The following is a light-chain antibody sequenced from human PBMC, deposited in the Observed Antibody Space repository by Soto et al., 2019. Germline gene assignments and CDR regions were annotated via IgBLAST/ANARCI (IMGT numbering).Light chain of an antibody. CDR3: QQYNNWPPWT. CDR2: GAS. V-gene: IGKV3-15*01. J-gene: IGKJ1*01. Sequence: EIVMTQSPATLSVSPGDRATLSCRASQSVSSNLAWYQQKPGQAPRLLVYGASTRSAGIPDRFSGGGSGTEFTLTLSSLQSEDLAVYYCQQYNNWPPWTFGQGTKVEIK. CDR1: QSVSSN.